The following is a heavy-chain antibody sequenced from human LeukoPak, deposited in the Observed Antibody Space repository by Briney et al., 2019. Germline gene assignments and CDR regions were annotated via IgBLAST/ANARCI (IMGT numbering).Heavy chain of an antibody. CDR2: IRYDGSIK. Sequence: GGSLRLSCAASGFTFSRNGMHWFRQAPGKGLVWVALIRYDGSIKYYEDSVKGRFTISRDNSQNTLYLQMNSLRAEDTAVYYCAKDRWDLPFDYWGQGTLVTVSS. CDR3: AKDRWDLPFDY. CDR1: GFTFSRNG. D-gene: IGHD1-26*01. J-gene: IGHJ4*02. V-gene: IGHV3-30*02.